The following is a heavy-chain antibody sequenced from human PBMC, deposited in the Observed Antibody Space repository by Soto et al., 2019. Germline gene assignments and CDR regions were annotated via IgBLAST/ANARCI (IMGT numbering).Heavy chain of an antibody. D-gene: IGHD3-10*01. Sequence: VQLVESGGGVVQPGRSLRLSCAASGFTFSSYAMHWVRQAPGKGLEWVAVISYDGSNKYYADSVKGRFTISRDNSKNTLYLQMNSLRAEDTAVYYCAKGYLWFGELLGYFEYWGQGTLVTVSS. V-gene: IGHV3-30*04. CDR3: AKGYLWFGELLGYFEY. CDR2: ISYDGSNK. J-gene: IGHJ4*02. CDR1: GFTFSSYA.